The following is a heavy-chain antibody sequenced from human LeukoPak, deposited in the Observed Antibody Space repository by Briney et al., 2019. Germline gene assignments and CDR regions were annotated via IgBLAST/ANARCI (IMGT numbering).Heavy chain of an antibody. CDR3: ARVLWTIAVAGLSWFDP. J-gene: IGHJ5*02. V-gene: IGHV1-69*06. CDR1: GGTFSSYA. D-gene: IGHD6-19*01. CDR2: IIPIFGTA. Sequence: SVKASCKASGGTFSSYAISWVRQAPGQGLEWMGGIIPIFGTANYAQKFQGRVTITADKSTSTAYMELSSLRSEDTAVYYCARVLWTIAVAGLSWFDPWGQGTLVTVSS.